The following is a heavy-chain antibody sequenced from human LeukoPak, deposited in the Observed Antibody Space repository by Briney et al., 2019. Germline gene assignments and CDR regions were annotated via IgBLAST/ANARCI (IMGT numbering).Heavy chain of an antibody. CDR1: GYTFTSYY. CDR3: ARGVATVSFDY. J-gene: IGHJ4*02. Sequence: ASVKVSCKASGYTFTSYYIHWMRQAPGQGLGWMGIINPSGGSTSYAQKFQGRVTMTRDTSTSTVYMELSSLRSEDTAVYYCARGVATVSFDYWGQGTLVTVSS. V-gene: IGHV1-46*01. D-gene: IGHD5-12*01. CDR2: INPSGGST.